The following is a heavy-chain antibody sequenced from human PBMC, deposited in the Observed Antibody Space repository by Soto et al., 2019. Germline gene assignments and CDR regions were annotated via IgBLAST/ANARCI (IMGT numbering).Heavy chain of an antibody. CDR1: GYTFTSYG. J-gene: IGHJ4*02. Sequence: QVQLVQSGAEVKKPVASVKVSCRASGYTFTSYGISWVRQAPGQGLEWMGWISAYNDKTTYAQKFQGRLTMTTDTSSNTAYMELRSLRYDDTAVYYCARFTGISKWTFDSWGQGTLVTVSS. D-gene: IGHD1-26*01. CDR3: ARFTGISKWTFDS. V-gene: IGHV1-18*01. CDR2: ISAYNDKT.